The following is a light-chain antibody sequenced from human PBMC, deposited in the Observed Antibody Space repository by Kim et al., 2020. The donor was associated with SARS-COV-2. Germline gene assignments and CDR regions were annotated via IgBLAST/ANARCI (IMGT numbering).Light chain of an antibody. Sequence: RVTLSCTGSSSNSGVGYDLHWYHQHPGTAPKLLIYCNSKRPAGGPDRFSGCKSGTSASLAITGLQAEDEADYYCQSYDSSMSGWVFGGGTQLTVL. V-gene: IGLV1-40*01. CDR2: CNS. CDR3: QSYDSSMSGWV. CDR1: SSNSGVGYD. J-gene: IGLJ3*02.